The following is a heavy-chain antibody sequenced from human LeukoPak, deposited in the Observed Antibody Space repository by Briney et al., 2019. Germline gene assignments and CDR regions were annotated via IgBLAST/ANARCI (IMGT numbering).Heavy chain of an antibody. CDR1: GFTFDDYA. D-gene: IGHD3-22*01. J-gene: IGHJ4*02. CDR3: ARDRHKYNYDSGGYPPY. V-gene: IGHV3-43D*03. Sequence: GGSLRLSCAASGFTFDDYAMHWVRQAPGKGLEWVSLISWDGGSTYYADSVKGRFTISRDNAKNSLYLQMNTLRAEDTAVYYCARDRHKYNYDSGGYPPYWGQGTLVTVSS. CDR2: ISWDGGST.